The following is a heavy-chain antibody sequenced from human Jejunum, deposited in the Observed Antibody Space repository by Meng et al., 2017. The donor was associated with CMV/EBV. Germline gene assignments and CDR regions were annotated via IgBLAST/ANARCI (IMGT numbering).Heavy chain of an antibody. D-gene: IGHD1-14*01. J-gene: IGHJ4*02. V-gene: IGHV1-69*13. Sequence: QVQLVQSGAEVTKPASSVKVACTTSGGPFSTHTFSWVRQAPGQGLEWMGGLIAVFDKTKAAPRFQDRVTFTADESTSTAYMELSSLTFDDTAVYFCARGRRNEPLFDYWGQGILVTVAS. CDR3: ARGRRNEPLFDY. CDR2: LIAVFDKT. CDR1: GGPFSTHT.